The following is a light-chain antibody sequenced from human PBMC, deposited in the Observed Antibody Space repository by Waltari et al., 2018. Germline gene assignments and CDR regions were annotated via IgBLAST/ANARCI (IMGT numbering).Light chain of an antibody. J-gene: IGKJ2*01. CDR3: MQGSHWPRT. CDR1: QSPVHSDGNTS. V-gene: IGKV2-30*02. CDR2: KIA. Sequence: QSPVHSDGNTSVNWFHQRPGRSPRRLICKIARRESGVPDIFSGSVSGTNFTLKISRGEAEDVGVYYGMQGSHWPRTFGQGTKLEI.